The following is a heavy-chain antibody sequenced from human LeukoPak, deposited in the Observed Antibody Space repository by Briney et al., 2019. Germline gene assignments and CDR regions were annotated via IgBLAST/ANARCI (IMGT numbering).Heavy chain of an antibody. CDR1: GASISDFY. D-gene: IGHD1-26*01. V-gene: IGHV4-59*08. Sequence: SETLSLTCTVSGASISDFYWSWIRQSPEKGLEWLGYIFHTGSTNYNPSVKSRVTISMDTSKNQFSLRLNSMTAADTAVYYCASGGYPHWGQGTLVTVSS. CDR3: ASGGYPH. J-gene: IGHJ4*02. CDR2: IFHTGST.